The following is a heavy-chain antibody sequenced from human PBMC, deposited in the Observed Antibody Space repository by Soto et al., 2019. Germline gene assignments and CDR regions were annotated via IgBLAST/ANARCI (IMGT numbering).Heavy chain of an antibody. Sequence: QVSLVQSGAEVKKPGASVKVSCKASGYTFTSYYVHWVRQAPGQGLEWMGIINPSGATTTYAQNFQGRVAMTRDTSTSTVYMELSSMRSEDTAVYSCARRDCFSSSCYFHYWGQGTLVTVSS. V-gene: IGHV1-46*01. D-gene: IGHD2-2*01. J-gene: IGHJ4*02. CDR3: ARRDCFSSSCYFHY. CDR2: INPSGATT. CDR1: GYTFTSYY.